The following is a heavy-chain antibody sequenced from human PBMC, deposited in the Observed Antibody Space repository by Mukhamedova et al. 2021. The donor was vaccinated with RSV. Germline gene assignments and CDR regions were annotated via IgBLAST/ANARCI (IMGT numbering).Heavy chain of an antibody. J-gene: IGHJ4*02. D-gene: IGHD5-12*01. V-gene: IGHV3-15*01. Sequence: DYAAPVKGRFTISRDDSKTTLYLQMNSLKTEDTAVYYCARASGGSGYEGHIDYWGQGTLVTVSS. CDR3: ARASGGSGYEGHIDY.